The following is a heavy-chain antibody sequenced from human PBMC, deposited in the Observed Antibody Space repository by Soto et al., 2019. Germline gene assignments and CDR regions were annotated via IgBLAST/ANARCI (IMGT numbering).Heavy chain of an antibody. V-gene: IGHV4-59*01. Sequence: TLSLTCTVSGGSIRSYYWSWIRQPPGKGLEWIGYIYYSGSTNYNPSLKSRVTISVDTSKNQFSLKLSSVTAADTAVYYCARATRPLSFGCGGDCYPDSFDYWGQGTLVTVSS. D-gene: IGHD2-21*02. CDR1: GGSIRSYY. J-gene: IGHJ4*02. CDR3: ARATRPLSFGCGGDCYPDSFDY. CDR2: IYYSGST.